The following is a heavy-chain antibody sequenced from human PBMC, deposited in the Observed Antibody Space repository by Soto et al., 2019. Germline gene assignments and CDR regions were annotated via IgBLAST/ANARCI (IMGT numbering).Heavy chain of an antibody. D-gene: IGHD4-17*01. CDR2: IYWDDDK. J-gene: IGHJ4*02. CDR3: AHRTVTTGTFSY. V-gene: IGHV2-5*02. Sequence: QITLKESGPTLVEPTQTLTLTCTFSGFSLSTSGVGVGWIRQPPGKALEWLALIYWDDDKRYSPSLKSRLTINKDTTKNKVVLRMTNMDPVDTATYYCAHRTVTTGTFSYWGQGTLVTVSS. CDR1: GFSLSTSGVG.